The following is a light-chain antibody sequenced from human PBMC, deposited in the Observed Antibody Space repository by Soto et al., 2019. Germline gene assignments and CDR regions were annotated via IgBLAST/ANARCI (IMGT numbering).Light chain of an antibody. Sequence: EIVLTQSPGTLSFSPGERASLSCRASQSVSRNYVAWYQLRSGQPPRLLIYDSSTKATGIPDRFSGSGSGADFTLTISRLEPGDFAVYFCQQYGRIPLTFGGGSSVEIK. V-gene: IGKV3-20*01. CDR3: QQYGRIPLT. CDR2: DSS. J-gene: IGKJ4*01. CDR1: QSVSRNY.